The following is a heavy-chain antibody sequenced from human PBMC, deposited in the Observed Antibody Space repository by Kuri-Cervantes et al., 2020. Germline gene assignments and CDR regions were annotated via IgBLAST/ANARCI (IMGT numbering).Heavy chain of an antibody. J-gene: IGHJ4*02. D-gene: IGHD6-6*01. Sequence: GGSLRLSCAASGFTFSSYAMHWVRQAPGKGLEWVAVISYDGSNKYYADSVKGRFTISRDNSKNTLSLQMNSLRAEDTAVYYCAREGEYSSSSGFDYWGQGTLVTVSS. V-gene: IGHV3-30-3*01. CDR1: GFTFSSYA. CDR3: AREGEYSSSSGFDY. CDR2: ISYDGSNK.